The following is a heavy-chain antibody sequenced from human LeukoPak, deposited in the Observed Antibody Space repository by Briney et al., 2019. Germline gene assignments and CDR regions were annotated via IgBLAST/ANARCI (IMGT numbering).Heavy chain of an antibody. CDR2: ISSSSSYI. D-gene: IGHD1-1*01. CDR1: GFTFSSYG. Sequence: QPGGSLRLSCAASGFTFSSYGMHWVRQAPGKGLEWASSISSSSSYIYYADSVKGRFTISRDNAKNSLYLQMNSLRAEDTAVYYCARDPGEGAFDIWGQGTMVTVSS. J-gene: IGHJ3*02. CDR3: ARDPGEGAFDI. V-gene: IGHV3-21*01.